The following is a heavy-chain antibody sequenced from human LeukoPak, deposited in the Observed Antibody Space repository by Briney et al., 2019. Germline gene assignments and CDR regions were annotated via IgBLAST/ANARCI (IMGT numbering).Heavy chain of an antibody. CDR3: AKGRNMYSSSSLDY. Sequence: SETLSLTCTVSGYSISSGYYWGWIRQPPGKGLEWIGSIYHSGSTYYNPSLKSRVTISVDTSKNQFSLRLRSVTAADTAVYYCAKGRNMYSSSSLDYWGQGTLVTVSS. CDR2: IYHSGST. J-gene: IGHJ4*02. CDR1: GYSISSGYY. D-gene: IGHD6-6*01. V-gene: IGHV4-38-2*02.